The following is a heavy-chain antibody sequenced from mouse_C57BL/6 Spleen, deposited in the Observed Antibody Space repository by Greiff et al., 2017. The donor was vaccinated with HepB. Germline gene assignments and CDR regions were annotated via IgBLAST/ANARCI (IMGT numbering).Heavy chain of an antibody. CDR2: ISYSGST. D-gene: IGHD2-12*01. CDR1: GYSITSGYD. Sequence: DVKLVESGPGMVKPSQSLSLTCTVTGYSITSGYDWHWIRHFPGNKLEWMGYISYSGSTNYNPSLKSRISITHDTSKNHFFLKLNSVTTEDTATYYCARGGLRPYFDYWGQGTTLTVSS. J-gene: IGHJ2*01. V-gene: IGHV3-1*01. CDR3: ARGGLRPYFDY.